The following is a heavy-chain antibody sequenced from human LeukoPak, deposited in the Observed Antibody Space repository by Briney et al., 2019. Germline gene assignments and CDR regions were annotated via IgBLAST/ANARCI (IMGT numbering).Heavy chain of an antibody. Sequence: PGGSLRLSCAASGFTFSSYSMNWVRQAPGKGLEWVSSISSSSSYIYYADSVKGRFTISRDNAKNSLYLQMNSLRAEDTAVYYCARDPGYYDSSGPDAFDIWGQGTMVTVSS. D-gene: IGHD3-22*01. CDR1: GFTFSSYS. CDR2: ISSSSSYI. V-gene: IGHV3-21*01. J-gene: IGHJ3*02. CDR3: ARDPGYYDSSGPDAFDI.